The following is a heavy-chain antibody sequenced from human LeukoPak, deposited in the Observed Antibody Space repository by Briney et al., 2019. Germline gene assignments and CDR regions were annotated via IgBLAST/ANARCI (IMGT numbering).Heavy chain of an antibody. J-gene: IGHJ4*02. CDR3: ARIDGREMATFLLDY. CDR1: GFTFSSYA. Sequence: GGSLRLSCSASGFTFSSYAMHWVRQAPGKGLEYVSAISSNGGSTYYADSVKGRFTISRDNSKNTLYLQMSSLRAEDTAVYYCARIDGREMATFLLDYWGQGTLVTVSS. D-gene: IGHD5-24*01. V-gene: IGHV3-64D*06. CDR2: ISSNGGST.